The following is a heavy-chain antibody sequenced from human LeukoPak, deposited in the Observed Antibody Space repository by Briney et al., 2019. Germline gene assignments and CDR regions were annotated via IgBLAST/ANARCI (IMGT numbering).Heavy chain of an antibody. Sequence: SVKVSCKASGGTFSSYDISWVRQDPGHGLEWMGRIIPIFGTANHAQKFQGRVTITTDESTSTAYMELSSLRSEDTAVYYCAQLVRVGYGDRDWGQGTLVTVSS. CDR2: IIPIFGTA. J-gene: IGHJ4*02. CDR1: GGTFSSYD. CDR3: AQLVRVGYGDRD. D-gene: IGHD4-17*01. V-gene: IGHV1-69*05.